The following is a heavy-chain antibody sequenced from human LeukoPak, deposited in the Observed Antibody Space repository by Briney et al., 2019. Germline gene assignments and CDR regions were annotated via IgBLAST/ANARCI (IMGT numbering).Heavy chain of an antibody. D-gene: IGHD6-19*01. CDR3: ARVLFGSIAVAGWGFDY. Sequence: GASVKVSCKASGYTFTGYYMHWVRQAPGQGLEWMGWINPNSGGTNYAQKFQGRVTMTRDTSISTAYMELSRLRSDDTAVYYCARVLFGSIAVAGWGFDYWGQGTLVTVSS. CDR1: GYTFTGYY. J-gene: IGHJ4*02. V-gene: IGHV1-2*02. CDR2: INPNSGGT.